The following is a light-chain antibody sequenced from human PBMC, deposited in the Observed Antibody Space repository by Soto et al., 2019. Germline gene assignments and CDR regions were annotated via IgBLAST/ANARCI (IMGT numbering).Light chain of an antibody. Sequence: EIVLTQSPCTLSLSPGERATLSCRTSQSVSSNYLAWYQQKPGQAPRLLIYGASSRATGIPDRFSGSGSGTDFTLTISRLEPEDFAVYYCQQYGSSGRTFGQGTKVDI. CDR3: QQYGSSGRT. CDR2: GAS. V-gene: IGKV3-20*01. J-gene: IGKJ1*01. CDR1: QSVSSNY.